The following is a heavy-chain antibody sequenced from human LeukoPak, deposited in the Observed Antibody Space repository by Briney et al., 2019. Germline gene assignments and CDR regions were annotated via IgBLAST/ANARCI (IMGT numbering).Heavy chain of an antibody. J-gene: IGHJ4*02. CDR1: GYSISSGYY. V-gene: IGHV4-38-2*01. Sequence: SETLSLTCAVSGYSISSGYYWGWIRQPPGKGLEWIGSIYHIGSTYYNPSLKSRVTISVDTSKNQFSLKLSSVTAADTAVYYCARLGVVPAAYFDYWGQGTLVTVSS. CDR2: IYHIGST. D-gene: IGHD2-2*01. CDR3: ARLGVVPAAYFDY.